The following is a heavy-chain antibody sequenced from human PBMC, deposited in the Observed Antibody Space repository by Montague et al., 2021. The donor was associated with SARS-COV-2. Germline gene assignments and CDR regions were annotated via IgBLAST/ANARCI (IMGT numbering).Heavy chain of an antibody. J-gene: IGHJ4*02. D-gene: IGHD6-13*01. V-gene: IGHV4-39*07. CDR1: GGSISSSSYY. CDR2: INHSGST. Sequence: SETLSLTCTVSGGSISSSSYYWGWIRQPPGKGLEWIGEINHSGSTNYNPSLKSRVTISVDTSKNQFSLKLSSVTAADTAVYYCARDRYSSSWYGQKYYFDYWGQGTLVTVSS. CDR3: ARDRYSSSWYGQKYYFDY.